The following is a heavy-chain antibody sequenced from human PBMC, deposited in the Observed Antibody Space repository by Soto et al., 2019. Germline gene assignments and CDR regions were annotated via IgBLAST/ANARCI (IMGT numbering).Heavy chain of an antibody. J-gene: IGHJ6*03. V-gene: IGHV4-39*07. Sequence: SETLSLTCTVSGGSISSSSYYWGWIRQPPGKGLEWIGSIYYSGSTNYNPSLKSRVTISVDTSKNQFSLKLSSVTAADTAVYYCARLLRIAAGDYYYYYYMDVWGKGTTVTVSS. CDR1: GGSISSSSYY. CDR2: IYYSGST. CDR3: ARLLRIAAGDYYYYYYMDV. D-gene: IGHD6-13*01.